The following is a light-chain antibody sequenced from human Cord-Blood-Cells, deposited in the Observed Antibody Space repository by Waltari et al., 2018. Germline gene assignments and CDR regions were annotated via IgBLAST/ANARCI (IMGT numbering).Light chain of an antibody. J-gene: IGKJ2*03. CDR3: QQCNNWPYS. CDR1: QSVSSD. CDR2: GAS. Sequence: IAMTQSPATLSVSPGERATLSCRTSQSVSSDLAWYKQEPGQAPRLLIYGASNRATGRPARVSGSGSGTELTLSIRSLESEDVSVCHWQQCNNWPYSFGQGTKLEIK. V-gene: IGKV3-15*01.